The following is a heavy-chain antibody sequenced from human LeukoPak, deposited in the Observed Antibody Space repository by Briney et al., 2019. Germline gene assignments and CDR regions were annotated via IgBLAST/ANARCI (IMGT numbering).Heavy chain of an antibody. J-gene: IGHJ4*02. CDR1: GFTYGYYW. Sequence: GGSLRLSCEPSGFTYGYYWMTWVRQAPGQGLEWVANINQYGNETYYVDSVKGRFFMFRDNVKNSLYMQMNRLRAEDTAVYYCARDYGDYWGQGTLVTVSS. CDR2: INQYGNET. V-gene: IGHV3-7*01. D-gene: IGHD4-17*01. CDR3: ARDYGDY.